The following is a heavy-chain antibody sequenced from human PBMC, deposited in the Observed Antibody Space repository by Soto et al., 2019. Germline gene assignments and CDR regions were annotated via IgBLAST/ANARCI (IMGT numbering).Heavy chain of an antibody. J-gene: IGHJ2*01. CDR3: ARESHDILTGPPWVWYFDL. CDR1: GGSFSGYY. CDR2: INDRGSI. V-gene: IGHV4-34*01. D-gene: IGHD3-9*01. Sequence: QVQLQQWGAGPLRPLETLSLTCGVSGGSFSGYYWAWIRQSPGKGLEWIGEINDRGSINYNPSLKTRVGISVDTSKNHYSLNLGSVTAADTAVYYCARESHDILTGPPWVWYFDLWGRGTLVTVSS.